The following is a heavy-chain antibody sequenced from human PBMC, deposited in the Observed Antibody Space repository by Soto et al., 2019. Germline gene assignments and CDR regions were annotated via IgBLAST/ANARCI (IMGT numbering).Heavy chain of an antibody. CDR1: GFTFSSYA. J-gene: IGHJ3*02. Sequence: GGALRLSCAASGFTFSSYAMHWVHQAPGKGLEWVAVISYDGSNKYYADSVKGRFTISRDNSKNTLYLQMNSLRAEDTAVYYCARDLLVGSSGWQGAFDIWGQGTMVTVSS. D-gene: IGHD6-19*01. V-gene: IGHV3-30-3*01. CDR3: ARDLLVGSSGWQGAFDI. CDR2: ISYDGSNK.